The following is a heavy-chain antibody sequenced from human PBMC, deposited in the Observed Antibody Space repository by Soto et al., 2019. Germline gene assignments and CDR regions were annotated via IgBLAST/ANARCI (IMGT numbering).Heavy chain of an antibody. CDR2: IYYSGST. D-gene: IGHD5-18*01. V-gene: IGHV4-59*08. CDR3: ARLSGGYGQFYYYYYYMDV. J-gene: IGHJ6*03. Sequence: QVQLQESGPGLVKPSETLSLTCTVSGGSISSYYWSWIRQPPGKGLEWIGYIYYSGSTNYNPSLTSRVTISVDTSKNQFSLKLSSVTAADTAVYYCARLSGGYGQFYYYYYYMDVWGKGTTVTVSS. CDR1: GGSISSYY.